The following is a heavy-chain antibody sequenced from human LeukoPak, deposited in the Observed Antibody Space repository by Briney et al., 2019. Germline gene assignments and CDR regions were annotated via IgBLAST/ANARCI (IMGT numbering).Heavy chain of an antibody. CDR2: IYYSGST. D-gene: IGHD3-22*01. Sequence: PSETLSLTCTASGGSISSSSYYWGWIRQPPGKGLEWIGSIYYSGSTYYNPSLKSRVTISVDTSKNQFSLKLSSVIAADTAVYYCASRYYYDSSGYYPTDYLFDYWGQGTLVTVSS. J-gene: IGHJ4*02. V-gene: IGHV4-39*01. CDR3: ASRYYYDSSGYYPTDYLFDY. CDR1: GGSISSSSYY.